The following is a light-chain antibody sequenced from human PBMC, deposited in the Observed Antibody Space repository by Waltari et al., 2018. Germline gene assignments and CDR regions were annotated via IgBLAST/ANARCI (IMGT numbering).Light chain of an antibody. V-gene: IGLV1-51*01. CDR1: RSNIGRNS. Sequence: QSVLTQPPSVSAAPGQRVTISCSGSRSNIGRNSVAWYQHVPGTAPKVLIYEKNKVPSGIPDRFYGSKSGTSATLGITGLQTGDEADYFCGAWDGSLSADVFGTGTKVTVL. CDR2: EKN. CDR3: GAWDGSLSADV. J-gene: IGLJ1*01.